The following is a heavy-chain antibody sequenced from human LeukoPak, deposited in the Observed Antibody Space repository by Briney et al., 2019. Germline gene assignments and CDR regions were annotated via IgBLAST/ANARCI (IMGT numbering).Heavy chain of an antibody. V-gene: IGHV3-64*01. Sequence: GGSLRLSCAASGFTFSSYAMHWVRQAPGKGPEYVSAISSNGGSTYYANSVKGRFTISRDNSKNTLYLQMGSLRAEDMAVYYCARAAPGRMAAAVSDYWGQGTLVTVSS. J-gene: IGHJ4*02. CDR2: ISSNGGST. D-gene: IGHD6-13*01. CDR1: GFTFSSYA. CDR3: ARAAPGRMAAAVSDY.